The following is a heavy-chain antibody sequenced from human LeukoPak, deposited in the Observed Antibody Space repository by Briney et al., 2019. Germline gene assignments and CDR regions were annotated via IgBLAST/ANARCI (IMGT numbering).Heavy chain of an antibody. Sequence: SETLSLTCTVSGGSISGSSYYWGWIRQPLGKGLEWIGEINHSGSTNYNPSLKSRVTISVDTSKNQFSLKLSSVTAADTAVYYCARGLRYCSGGSCGEFDYWGQGTLVTVS. CDR2: INHSGST. J-gene: IGHJ4*02. V-gene: IGHV4-39*07. CDR1: GGSISGSSYY. D-gene: IGHD2-15*01. CDR3: ARGLRYCSGGSCGEFDY.